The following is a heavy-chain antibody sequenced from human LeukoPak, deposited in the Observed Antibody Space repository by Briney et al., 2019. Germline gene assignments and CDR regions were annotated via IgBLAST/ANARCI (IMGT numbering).Heavy chain of an antibody. CDR3: ARHVTLIIVVVPAAGYWFDP. Sequence: SETLSLTCTVSGGSISSYYWSWIRQPPGKGLEWIGYIYYSGTTNYNPSLKSRVTISVDTSKNQFSLKLSSVTAADTAVYYCARHVTLIIVVVPAAGYWFDPWGQGTLVTVSS. D-gene: IGHD2-2*01. CDR1: GGSISSYY. V-gene: IGHV4-59*08. J-gene: IGHJ5*02. CDR2: IYYSGTT.